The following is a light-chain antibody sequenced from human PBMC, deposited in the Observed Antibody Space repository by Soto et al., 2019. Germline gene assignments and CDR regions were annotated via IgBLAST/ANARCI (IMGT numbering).Light chain of an antibody. V-gene: IGKV3-20*01. CDR3: HQCGNSHWT. CDR2: GAS. Sequence: EVVLTQSPGSLSLSPGERATLSCRASQSVSSTYLAWYQQKPGQAPRVLIYGASSRATGTPDRFSGSGSGTDFTLIISRLEPEDFAVYYCHQCGNSHWTFGQGTKVEIK. CDR1: QSVSSTY. J-gene: IGKJ1*01.